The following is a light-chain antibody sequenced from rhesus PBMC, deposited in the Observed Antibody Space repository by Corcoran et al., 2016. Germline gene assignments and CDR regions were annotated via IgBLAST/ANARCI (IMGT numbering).Light chain of an antibody. Sequence: DIQMTQSPSSLSASVGDRVTITCRASQGISSYLAWYQQKPGKAPKLLIYKASTLQSGVPSRFSGSGSVTDFTLTISSLHPEDFATYYCQQRNSYPYSFGQGTKVEIK. CDR1: QGISSY. CDR3: QQRNSYPYS. V-gene: IGKV1-25*01. J-gene: IGKJ2*01. CDR2: KAS.